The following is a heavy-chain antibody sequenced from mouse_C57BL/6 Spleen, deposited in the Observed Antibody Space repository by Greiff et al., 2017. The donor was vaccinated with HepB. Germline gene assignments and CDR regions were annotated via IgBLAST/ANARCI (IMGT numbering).Heavy chain of an antibody. CDR2: IYPGDGDT. D-gene: IGHD2-1*01. Sequence: QVQLKESGPELVKPGASVKISCKPSGYAFSSSWMNWVKQRPGKGLEWIGRIYPGDGDTNYNGKFKGKATLTADKSSSTAYMQLSSLTSEDSAVYFCARNAVGGNPFDVWGTGTTVTVSS. J-gene: IGHJ1*03. V-gene: IGHV1-82*01. CDR1: GYAFSSSW. CDR3: ARNAVGGNPFDV.